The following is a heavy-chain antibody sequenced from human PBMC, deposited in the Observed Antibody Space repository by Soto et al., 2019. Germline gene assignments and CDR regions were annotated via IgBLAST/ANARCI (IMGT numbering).Heavy chain of an antibody. Sequence: QVQLVESGGGVVQPGRSLRLSCAASGFPFTSYGMHWVREGPDKGLEWVAIISYDGSDKYYADCVKGRFTISRDNSKKTLYLEMNSMGPEDGAMYECVGGLYYVAYRGQGTLVIVSS. V-gene: IGHV3-30*03. J-gene: IGHJ4*02. CDR1: GFPFTSYG. CDR3: VGGLYYVAY. D-gene: IGHD3-10*01. CDR2: ISYDGSDK.